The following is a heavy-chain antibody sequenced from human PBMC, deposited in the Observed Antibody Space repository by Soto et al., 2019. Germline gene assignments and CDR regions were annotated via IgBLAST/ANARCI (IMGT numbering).Heavy chain of an antibody. CDR3: ARHRGLGYCSGGSCPFYGMDV. V-gene: IGHV5-51*01. D-gene: IGHD2-15*01. CDR2: IYPGDSDT. CDR1: GYSFTSYW. Sequence: PGESLKISCKGSGYSFTSYWIGWVRQMPGKGLEWMGIIYPGDSDTRYSPSFQGQVTISADKSISTAYLQWSSLKASDTAMYYCARHRGLGYCSGGSCPFYGMDVWGQGTTVTVSS. J-gene: IGHJ6*02.